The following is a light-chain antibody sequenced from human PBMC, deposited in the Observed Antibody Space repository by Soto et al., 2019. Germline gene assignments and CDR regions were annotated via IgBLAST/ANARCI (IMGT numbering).Light chain of an antibody. CDR1: QNIRTY. CDR2: AAS. V-gene: IGKV1-9*01. CDR3: QQRSNWPLT. J-gene: IGKJ5*01. Sequence: DIQMTQSPRFLSASVGDRVTITCRASQNIRTYLTWYQQKPGKGPTVLIYAASTLQRGVPSRFSGSGSGTDFTLTISSLEPEDFAVYYCQQRSNWPLTFGQGTRLDIK.